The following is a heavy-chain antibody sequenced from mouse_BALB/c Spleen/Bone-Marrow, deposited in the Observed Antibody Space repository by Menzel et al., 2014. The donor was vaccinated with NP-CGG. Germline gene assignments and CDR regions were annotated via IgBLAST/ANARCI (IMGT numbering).Heavy chain of an antibody. CDR1: GYNFTSYW. D-gene: IGHD3-1*01. J-gene: IGHJ3*01. Sequence: QVQLQQSGAELVKPGTSVKLSCKASGYNFTSYWINWVKLRPGQGLEWIGDIYPGSGSTNYNEKFKSKATLTVDTSSSTPYMQLSILSPEYSALYYCSRFSQLALLSYWGQGTLVTVSA. V-gene: IGHV1-55*01. CDR2: IYPGSGST. CDR3: SRFSQLALLSY.